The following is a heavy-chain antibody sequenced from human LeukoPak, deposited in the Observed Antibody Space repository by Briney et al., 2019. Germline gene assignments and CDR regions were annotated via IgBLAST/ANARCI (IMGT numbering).Heavy chain of an antibody. J-gene: IGHJ4*02. CDR1: GGSISSSSYY. V-gene: IGHV4-39*07. D-gene: IGHD3-10*01. CDR3: ARDSMELLWFGELSLRRYYFDY. Sequence: SETLSLTCTVSGGSISSSSYYWGWIRQPPGKGLEWIGSVYYSGSTYYNPSLKSRVTISVDTSKNQFSLKLSSVTAADTAVYYCARDSMELLWFGELSLRRYYFDYWGQGTLVTVSS. CDR2: VYYSGST.